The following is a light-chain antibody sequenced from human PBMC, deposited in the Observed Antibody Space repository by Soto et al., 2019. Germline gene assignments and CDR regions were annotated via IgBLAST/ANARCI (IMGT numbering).Light chain of an antibody. Sequence: QSVLTQPASVSGSPGQSITISCTGTSSDVGGYNYVSWYQHHPGKAIKLIIYDVTNRPSGVSNPFSGSKSGNTASLTISGLQPEDEADYYCSSYTTSNTRQIVFGTGTRSPS. CDR2: DVT. CDR1: SSDVGGYNY. J-gene: IGLJ1*01. CDR3: SSYTTSNTRQIV. V-gene: IGLV2-14*03.